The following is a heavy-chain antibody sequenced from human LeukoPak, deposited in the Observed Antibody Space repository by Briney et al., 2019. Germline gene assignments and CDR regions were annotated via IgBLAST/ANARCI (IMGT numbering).Heavy chain of an antibody. V-gene: IGHV3-23*01. CDR2: IGGSGGST. CDR1: GFTFSSYA. Sequence: GGSLRLSCAASGFTFSSYAMSWVRQAPGKGLGWVSVIGGSGGSTYYADSVQGRFTISRDNAKNTLYLQMNSLRAEDTAVYYCAKHYDVLTGYSSFNYWGQGTLVTVPS. D-gene: IGHD3-9*01. J-gene: IGHJ4*02. CDR3: AKHYDVLTGYSSFNY.